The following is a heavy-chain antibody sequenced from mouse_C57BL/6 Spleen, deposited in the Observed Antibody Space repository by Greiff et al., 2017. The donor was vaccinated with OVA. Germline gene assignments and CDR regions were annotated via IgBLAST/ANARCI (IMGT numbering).Heavy chain of an antibody. CDR1: GFTFSSYT. Sequence: EVKLVESGGGLVKPGGSLKLSCAASGFTFSSYTMSWVRQTPEKRLEWVATISGGGGNTYYPDSVKGRFTISRDNAKNTLYLQMSSLRSEDTALYYCARHHSNYRYFDYWGQGTTLTVSS. D-gene: IGHD2-5*01. J-gene: IGHJ2*01. CDR2: ISGGGGNT. CDR3: ARHHSNYRYFDY. V-gene: IGHV5-9*01.